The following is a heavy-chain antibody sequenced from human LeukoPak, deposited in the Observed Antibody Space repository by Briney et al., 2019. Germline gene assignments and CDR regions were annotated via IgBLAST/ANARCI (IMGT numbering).Heavy chain of an antibody. Sequence: GGSLRLSCAASGFTFSSYAMHWVRQAPGKGLEWVAVISYDGSNKYYADSVKGRFTISRDNSKSTLYLQMNSLRAEDTAVYYCASTQPQYSGYDGYWGQGTLVTVSS. CDR2: ISYDGSNK. J-gene: IGHJ4*02. CDR1: GFTFSSYA. V-gene: IGHV3-30-3*01. D-gene: IGHD5-12*01. CDR3: ASTQPQYSGYDGY.